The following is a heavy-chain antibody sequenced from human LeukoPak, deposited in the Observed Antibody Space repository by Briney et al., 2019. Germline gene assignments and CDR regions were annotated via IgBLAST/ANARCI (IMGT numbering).Heavy chain of an antibody. J-gene: IGHJ4*02. V-gene: IGHV3-48*02. CDR1: GFTFSSYS. CDR2: ISSSSSTI. D-gene: IGHD3-22*01. CDR3: VRELPPVVQYYFDY. Sequence: GGSLRLSCAASGFTFSSYSMNWVCQAPGKGLEWGSYISSSSSTIYYADSVKGRFTISRDNAKNSLYLQMNSLRDEDTAVYYCVRELPPVVQYYFDYWGPGTLVTVSS.